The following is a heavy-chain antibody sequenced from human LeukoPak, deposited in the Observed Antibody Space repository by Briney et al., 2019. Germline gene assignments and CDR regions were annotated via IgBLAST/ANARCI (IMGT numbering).Heavy chain of an antibody. CDR2: IYTSGST. J-gene: IGHJ6*02. Sequence: WETLSLTCAVSGGSISSYYWRWVRQPAGKGLEWVGRIYTSGSTNYNPSLKRRVTMSVDPSKNQFSLKLRSVTAADTAVYYCARNPPLRVGAVFYYYSGMDVWGQGTTVTVSS. D-gene: IGHD1-26*01. CDR3: ARNPPLRVGAVFYYYSGMDV. CDR1: GGSISSYY. V-gene: IGHV4-4*07.